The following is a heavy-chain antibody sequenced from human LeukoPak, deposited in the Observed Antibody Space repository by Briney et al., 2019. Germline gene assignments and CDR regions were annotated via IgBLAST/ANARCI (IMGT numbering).Heavy chain of an antibody. V-gene: IGHV4-34*01. CDR2: INHSGST. CDR1: GGSFRGYY. J-gene: IGHJ4*02. D-gene: IGHD3-22*01. CDR3: ARGLGDYYDSSGDDY. Sequence: SETLSLTCAVYGGSFRGYYWSWIRQPPGKGLEWIGEINHSGSTNYNPSLKSRVTISVDTSKNQFSLKLSSVTAADTAVYYCARGLGDYYDSSGDDYWGQGTLVTVSS.